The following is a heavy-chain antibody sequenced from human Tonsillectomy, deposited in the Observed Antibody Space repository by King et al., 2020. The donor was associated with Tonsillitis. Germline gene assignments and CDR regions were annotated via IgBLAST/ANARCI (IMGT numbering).Heavy chain of an antibody. CDR1: GFTFSSYG. D-gene: IGHD6-19*01. J-gene: IGHJ4*02. CDR3: AKARQWLVHFDS. CDR2: ISSEGSKK. Sequence: VQLVESGGGVVQPGRSLRLSCAASGFTFSSYGIHWVRQAPGMGLEWGAVISSEGSKKYYADSVRGRFPIPRDHSKNTLYLQTKRLRANDTAVYYCAKARQWLVHFDSWGQGNLVTVSP. V-gene: IGHV3-30*18.